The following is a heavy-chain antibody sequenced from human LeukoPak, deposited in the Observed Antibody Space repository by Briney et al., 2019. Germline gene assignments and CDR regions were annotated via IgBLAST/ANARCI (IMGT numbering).Heavy chain of an antibody. CDR3: SRGNNYVDFDY. CDR2: INHSGST. V-gene: IGHV4-34*01. D-gene: IGHD4-11*01. Sequence: PSETLSLTCAVYGGSFSGYYWSWIRQPPGKGLEWIGEINHSGSTNYNPSLKSRVTISVDTSKNQFSLKLSSVTAADTAVYYCSRGNNYVDFDYWGQGTLVTVSS. J-gene: IGHJ4*02. CDR1: GGSFSGYY.